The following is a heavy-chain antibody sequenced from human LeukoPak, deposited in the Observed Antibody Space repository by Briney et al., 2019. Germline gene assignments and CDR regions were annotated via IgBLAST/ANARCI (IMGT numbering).Heavy chain of an antibody. D-gene: IGHD3-10*01. Sequence: GASVKVSCKGSGGTFSSYAISWVRQAPGQGLEWMGWINPNSGGTNYAQKFQGWVTMTRDTSISTAYMELSRLRSDDTAVYYCARCITMVRGVNIPRECYYGMDVWGQGTTVTVSS. CDR2: INPNSGGT. CDR3: ARCITMVRGVNIPRECYYGMDV. J-gene: IGHJ6*02. V-gene: IGHV1-2*04. CDR1: GGTFSSYA.